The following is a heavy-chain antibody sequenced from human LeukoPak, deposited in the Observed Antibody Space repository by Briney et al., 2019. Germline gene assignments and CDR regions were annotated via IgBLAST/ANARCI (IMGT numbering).Heavy chain of an antibody. J-gene: IGHJ5*02. Sequence: GGSLRLSCAASGFTFSSYAMHWVRQAPGKGLEWVAVISYDGSNKYYADSVKGRFTISRDNSKNTLYLQMNSLRAEDTAVYYCAREESIAAANRDNWFDPWGQGTLVTVSS. D-gene: IGHD6-13*01. CDR3: AREESIAAANRDNWFDP. CDR1: GFTFSSYA. CDR2: ISYDGSNK. V-gene: IGHV3-30-3*01.